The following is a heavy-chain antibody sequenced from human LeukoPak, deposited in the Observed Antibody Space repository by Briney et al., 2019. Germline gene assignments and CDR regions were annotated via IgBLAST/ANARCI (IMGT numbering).Heavy chain of an antibody. D-gene: IGHD3-10*01. V-gene: IGHV4-31*03. Sequence: PSETLSLTCTVSGGSISSGGYSWSWLRQHPGKGLEWIGYIYYSGSTYYNPSLKSRVTISVDTSKNQFSLKLSSVTAADTAVYYCAREPRGIKVEVRWGQGTLVTVSS. CDR2: IYYSGST. CDR1: GGSISSGGYS. CDR3: AREPRGIKVEVR. J-gene: IGHJ4*02.